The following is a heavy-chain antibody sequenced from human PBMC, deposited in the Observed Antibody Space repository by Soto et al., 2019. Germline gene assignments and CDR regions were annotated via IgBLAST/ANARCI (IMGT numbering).Heavy chain of an antibody. CDR1: GYTFTSYY. Sequence: ASAEVSGKASGYTFTSYYMHWVRQPHGQGLEWMGIINPSGGSTSYAQKFQGRVTMTRDTSTSTVYMELSSLRFEVSAVYYYARGDHGGGYSFDIWGQGRMVTV. CDR2: INPSGGST. D-gene: IGHD2-21*01. CDR3: ARGDHGGGYSFDI. V-gene: IGHV1-46*03. J-gene: IGHJ3*02.